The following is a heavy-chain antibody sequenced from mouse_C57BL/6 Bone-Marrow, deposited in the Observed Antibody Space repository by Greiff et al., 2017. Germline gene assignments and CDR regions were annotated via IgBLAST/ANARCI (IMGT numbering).Heavy chain of an antibody. V-gene: IGHV1-50*01. CDR2: IDPSDSYT. D-gene: IGHD2-4*01. Sequence: QVQLQQPGAELVKPGASVQLSCKASGYTFTSYWMQWVKQRPGQGLEWIGEIDPSDSYTNYNQKFKGKATLTVDTSSSTAYMQLSSLTSEDSAVYYCARGYDYVDFDYRGQGTTLTVSS. J-gene: IGHJ2*01. CDR3: ARGYDYVDFDY. CDR1: GYTFTSYW.